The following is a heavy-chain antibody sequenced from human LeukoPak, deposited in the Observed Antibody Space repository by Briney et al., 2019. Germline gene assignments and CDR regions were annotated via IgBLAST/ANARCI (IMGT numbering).Heavy chain of an antibody. CDR3: ARATRGAFDI. Sequence: PSETLSLTCTVSGGSISSYYWSWIRQPPGKGLEWIGYIYYSGSTNYNPSLKSRVTISVDTSKNQFPLKLSSVTAADTAVYYCARATRGAFDIWGQGTMVTVSS. CDR1: GGSISSYY. V-gene: IGHV4-59*01. J-gene: IGHJ3*02. D-gene: IGHD2-2*01. CDR2: IYYSGST.